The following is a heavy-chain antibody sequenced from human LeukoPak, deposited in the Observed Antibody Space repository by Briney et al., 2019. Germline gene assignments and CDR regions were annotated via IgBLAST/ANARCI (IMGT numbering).Heavy chain of an antibody. Sequence: GGSLRLSCAASGFTFSSHWMYWLRQAPGKGLVLVSRINSDGTSTTYGDSVGGRFTISRDNAQNTLYLQMNSLRAEDTAVYYCASGYSYGYYYLDNWGQGTLVTVSS. J-gene: IGHJ4*02. CDR1: GFTFSSHW. CDR2: INSDGTST. CDR3: ASGYSYGYYYLDN. D-gene: IGHD5-18*01. V-gene: IGHV3-74*01.